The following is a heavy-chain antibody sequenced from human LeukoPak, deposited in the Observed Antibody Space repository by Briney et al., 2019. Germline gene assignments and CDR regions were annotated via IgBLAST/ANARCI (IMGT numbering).Heavy chain of an antibody. CDR1: GASISSDISY. CDR3: ASRYGHRADYFDN. J-gene: IGHJ4*02. V-gene: IGHV4-61*02. Sequence: SETLSLTCTVSGASISSDISYWSWIRQPAGKGLEWIGRIYTSGSTTYSPSLKSRVTISLDTSNNQLSLKLNSVTAADTAVYYCASRYGHRADYFDNWGQGTQVTVSS. D-gene: IGHD4-17*01. CDR2: IYTSGST.